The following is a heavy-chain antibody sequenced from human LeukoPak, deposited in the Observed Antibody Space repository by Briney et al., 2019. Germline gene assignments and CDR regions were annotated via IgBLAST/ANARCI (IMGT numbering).Heavy chain of an antibody. D-gene: IGHD4-17*01. Sequence: PGGSLRLSCAPSGFTFSSYSMNGVRQAPGKGREGVSYMSSADIYYADSVKGRFTISRDNTNNSLYLQMNSLRDEDTAVYYCARDNDYAFDYWGQGTLVTVSS. V-gene: IGHV3-48*02. CDR3: ARDNDYAFDY. CDR2: MSSADI. CDR1: GFTFSSYS. J-gene: IGHJ4*02.